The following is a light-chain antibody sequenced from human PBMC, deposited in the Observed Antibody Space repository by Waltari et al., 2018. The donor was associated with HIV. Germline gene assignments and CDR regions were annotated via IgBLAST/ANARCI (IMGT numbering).Light chain of an antibody. J-gene: IGLJ2*01. V-gene: IGLV2-14*01. CDR3: SSYTSSSTLV. Sequence: QSALTQPASVSGSPGQSITISCTGTSSDVGGYNYVSWYQQHPGKAPKFMIYEVSNRPPGVSSRCSGSNSGNTASLTISGLQAEDEADYYCSSYTSSSTLVFGGGTKLTVL. CDR1: SSDVGGYNY. CDR2: EVS.